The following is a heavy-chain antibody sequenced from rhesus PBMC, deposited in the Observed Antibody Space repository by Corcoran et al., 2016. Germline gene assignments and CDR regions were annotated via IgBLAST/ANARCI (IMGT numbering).Heavy chain of an antibody. J-gene: IGHJ4*01. Sequence: EVQLVESGGGLAKPGGSLRLSCVASGFTFSSYEMHWVRQAPGKGLEWVSVISESGGTIYYADSVKGRFTISGDNAKNSLFLQMNSLRAEDTAVYYCTRNYYDSGYYTGGYFDYWGQGVLVTVSS. CDR2: ISESGGTI. CDR3: TRNYYDSGYYTGGYFDY. D-gene: IGHD3-28*01. V-gene: IGHV3-100*02. CDR1: GFTFSSYE.